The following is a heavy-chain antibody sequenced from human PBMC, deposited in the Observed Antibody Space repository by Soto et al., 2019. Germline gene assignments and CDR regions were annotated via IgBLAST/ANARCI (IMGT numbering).Heavy chain of an antibody. D-gene: IGHD1-26*01. Sequence: PSETLSLTCGVSGGSLSGATYSWSWIRQTPGKGLEWIGYINHLETTFYNPSFESRLTLSIDRAKNQFSLKLHSMSAADRAVYFCARGGGSDSFDYWGQGILVTVSS. J-gene: IGHJ4*02. CDR3: ARGGGSDSFDY. V-gene: IGHV4-30-2*01. CDR2: INHLETT. CDR1: GGSLSGATYS.